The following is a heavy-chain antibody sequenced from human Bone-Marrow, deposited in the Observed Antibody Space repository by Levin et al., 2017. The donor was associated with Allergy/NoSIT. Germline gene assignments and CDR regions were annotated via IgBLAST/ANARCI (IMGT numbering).Heavy chain of an antibody. V-gene: IGHV3-11*01. CDR2: ISSSGSTI. D-gene: IGHD3-9*01. J-gene: IGHJ6*02. CDR3: ARDIYDILTGYRPGYQYHDMDV. Sequence: PGGSLRLSCAASGFTFSDYYMSWMRQAPGKGLEWVSYISSSGSTIDYADSVRGRFTISRDNAKNSLFLQMHSLRAEDTAVYYCARDIYDILTGYRPGYQYHDMDVWGQGTTVTVSS. CDR1: GFTFSDYY.